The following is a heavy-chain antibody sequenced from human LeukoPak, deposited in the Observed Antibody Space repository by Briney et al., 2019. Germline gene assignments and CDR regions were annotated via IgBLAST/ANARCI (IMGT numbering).Heavy chain of an antibody. CDR1: GCSFSSYY. Sequence: SETLSLTCAVYGCSFSSYYWSWIRQPPGKGLEWIGEINHSGSTNYNPSVKGRFTISGDTSKNQFSMKLTSVPAADTAVYYCARGRYSGSYGIWGQGTLVTVSS. J-gene: IGHJ4*02. V-gene: IGHV4-34*01. CDR2: INHSGST. D-gene: IGHD1-26*01. CDR3: ARGRYSGSYGI.